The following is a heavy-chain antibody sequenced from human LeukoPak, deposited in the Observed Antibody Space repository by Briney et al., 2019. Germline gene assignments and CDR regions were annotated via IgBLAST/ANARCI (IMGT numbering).Heavy chain of an antibody. V-gene: IGHV4-59*01. J-gene: IGHJ6*02. Sequence: SETLSLTGTVPGGSISSYYWSWIRQPPGKAREWIGYIHYSRSTNYNPPLKSRVTISVDTSKKQVSLKLSSVTAADTAVYYCARFSFYYYGMDVWGQGTTVTVSS. CDR1: GGSISSYY. CDR2: IHYSRST. CDR3: ARFSFYYYGMDV.